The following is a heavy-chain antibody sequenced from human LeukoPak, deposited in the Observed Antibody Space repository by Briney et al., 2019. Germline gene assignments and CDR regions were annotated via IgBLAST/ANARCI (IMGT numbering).Heavy chain of an antibody. J-gene: IGHJ5*02. CDR3: AREGYCSGGSCYSGWFDP. Sequence: PSETLSLTCTVSGGSISSSSYYWGWIRQPPGKGLEWIGSIYYSGSTYYNPSLKSRVTISVDTSKNQFSLKLSSVTAADTAVYYCAREGYCSGGSCYSGWFDPWGQGTLVTVSS. D-gene: IGHD2-15*01. CDR1: GGSISSSSYY. V-gene: IGHV4-39*07. CDR2: IYYSGST.